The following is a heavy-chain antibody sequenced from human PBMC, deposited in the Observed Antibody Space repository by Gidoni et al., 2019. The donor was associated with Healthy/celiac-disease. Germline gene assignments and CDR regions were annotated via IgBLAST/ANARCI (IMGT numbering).Heavy chain of an antibody. D-gene: IGHD3-3*01. Sequence: QVQLVQSGAEVTKPGAPVKVSGKASGYTFTSYYMPWVRQAPGQGLEWLGIINPMGGSTSYAQKFPGRVTMTRDTSTSTVYMELSSLRSEDTAVYYCASPYYDFCSGYPNRYYYYYGMDVWGQGTTVTVSS. CDR1: GYTFTSYY. CDR3: ASPYYDFCSGYPNRYYYYYGMDV. J-gene: IGHJ6*02. V-gene: IGHV1-46*03. CDR2: INPMGGST.